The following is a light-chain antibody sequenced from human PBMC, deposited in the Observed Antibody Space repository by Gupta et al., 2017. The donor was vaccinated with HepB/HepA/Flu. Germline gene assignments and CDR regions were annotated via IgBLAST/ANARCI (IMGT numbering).Light chain of an antibody. V-gene: IGKV3-11*01. Sequence: EIVLTQSPATLSLSPGERATLSCRASQSVSNYLAWYQQKPGQAPRLLIYEASNRDTGIPARFSGSGPGTDFTLTISSREPEDFAVYYCQQRRNWPPLTFGGGTKVEIK. CDR3: QQRRNWPPLT. CDR2: EAS. J-gene: IGKJ4*01. CDR1: QSVSNY.